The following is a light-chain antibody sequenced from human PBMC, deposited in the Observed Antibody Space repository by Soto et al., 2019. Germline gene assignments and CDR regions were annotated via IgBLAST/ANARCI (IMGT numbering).Light chain of an antibody. CDR3: QQRSDWPPFT. CDR2: DAS. V-gene: IGKV3-11*01. CDR1: QSVNNY. J-gene: IGKJ3*01. Sequence: EIALTQSPATMSLSPGARGTLSCRANQSVNNYLAWYQQKLGRPPRLLIYDASNRATGAPARFSGRGSGTDFPLSISSLEPEDFAVYYCQQRSDWPPFTVWPGTKVEIK.